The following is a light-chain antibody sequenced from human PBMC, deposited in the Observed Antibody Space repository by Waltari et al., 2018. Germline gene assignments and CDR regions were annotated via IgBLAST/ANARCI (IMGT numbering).Light chain of an antibody. CDR1: NGYISTNY. V-gene: IGLV6-57*02. CDR3: QSYDSTTVI. Sequence: NLILTQPHSMSESPGKTVTISCTGSNGYISTNYVHWYQQRPGSAPTTVIYADDQRPSGVPDRFSGSIDSSSNSASLTISGLTTEDEADYYCQSYDSTTVIFGGGTKLTVL. J-gene: IGLJ2*01. CDR2: ADD.